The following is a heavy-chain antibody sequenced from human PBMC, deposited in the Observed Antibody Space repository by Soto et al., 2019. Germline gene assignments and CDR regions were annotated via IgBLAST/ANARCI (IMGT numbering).Heavy chain of an antibody. CDR3: AHPRGYGVFDAYDI. D-gene: IGHD4-17*01. Sequence: GGSLRLSCVASGFTFSTYAMSWVRQAPGKGLEWVSALSPSGGETYYADSVKGRFTISRDNSMNVLYLQMNSLRVEDTAVYYCAHPRGYGVFDAYDIWGQGTMATVSS. V-gene: IGHV3-23*01. CDR1: GFTFSTYA. J-gene: IGHJ3*02. CDR2: LSPSGGET.